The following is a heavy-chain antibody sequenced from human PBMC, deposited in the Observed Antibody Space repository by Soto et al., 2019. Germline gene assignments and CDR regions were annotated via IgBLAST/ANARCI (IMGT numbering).Heavy chain of an antibody. CDR2: MNPNSGNT. J-gene: IGHJ5*02. Sequence: ASVKGSCKASWYTLTRYDINWVRQGTGQGLEYLGWMNPNSGNTAYVQKFQGRVTMTWDTSITTAYMELSSLRSEDTAVYFCARGIKYGAYSRWFDPWGQGTLVTVSS. CDR3: ARGIKYGAYSRWFDP. CDR1: WYTLTRYD. V-gene: IGHV1-8*01. D-gene: IGHD4-17*01.